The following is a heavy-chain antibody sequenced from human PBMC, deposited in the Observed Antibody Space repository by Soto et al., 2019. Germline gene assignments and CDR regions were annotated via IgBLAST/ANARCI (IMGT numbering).Heavy chain of an antibody. J-gene: IGHJ4*02. CDR1: GFTFSSYE. V-gene: IGHV3-48*03. D-gene: IGHD3-22*01. CDR3: ARDLGSGYYYSAFDY. CDR2: ISSSGSTI. Sequence: GGSLRLSCAASGFTFSSYEMNWVRQAPGKGLEWVSYISSSGSTIYYADSVKGRFTISRDNAKNSLYLQMNSLRAEGTAVYYCARDLGSGYYYSAFDYWGQGTLVTVSS.